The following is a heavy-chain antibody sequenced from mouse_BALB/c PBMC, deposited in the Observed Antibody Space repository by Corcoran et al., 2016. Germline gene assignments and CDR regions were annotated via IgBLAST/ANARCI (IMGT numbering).Heavy chain of an antibody. V-gene: IGHV1S34*01. Sequence: LVKTGASVKISCEASGYSFAAYYMHWVKQSHGQSLEWIGYISCYNGATNYNPKFKGKATFTVDTSSSTAYMQFNSLTSEDSAVYYCARNYDRALDYWGQGTSVTVSS. CDR3: ARNYDRALDY. D-gene: IGHD2-4*01. CDR1: GYSFAAYY. J-gene: IGHJ4*01. CDR2: ISCYNGAT.